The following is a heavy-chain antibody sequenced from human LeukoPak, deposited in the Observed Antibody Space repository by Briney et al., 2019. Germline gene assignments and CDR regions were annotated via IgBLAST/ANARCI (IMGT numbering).Heavy chain of an antibody. CDR3: AKDLEAVAGTIVNDY. CDR1: GFTFSSYA. CDR2: IGASGATT. Sequence: TGGSLRLSCAASGFTFSSYAMSWVRQAPGKGLEWVSGIGASGATTYYADSVKGRFTISRDNSKNTLFLQLKSLRADDTGVYFCAKDLEAVAGTIVNDYWGQGTPVTVPS. D-gene: IGHD6-19*01. J-gene: IGHJ4*02. V-gene: IGHV3-23*01.